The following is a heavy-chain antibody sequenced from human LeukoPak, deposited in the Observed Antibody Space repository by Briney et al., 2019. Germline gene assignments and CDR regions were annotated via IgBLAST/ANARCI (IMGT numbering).Heavy chain of an antibody. CDR2: IYYSGST. Sequence: SETLSLTCTVSGGSISSSSYYWGWIRQPPGKGLEWIGSIYYSGSTYYNPSLKSRVTISVETSKTQFSLKLSSVPAADTALYFCARTHFDSLGWFDPWGQGIQVIVSS. V-gene: IGHV4-39*07. CDR1: GGSISSSSYY. J-gene: IGHJ5*01. D-gene: IGHD3-9*01. CDR3: ARTHFDSLGWFDP.